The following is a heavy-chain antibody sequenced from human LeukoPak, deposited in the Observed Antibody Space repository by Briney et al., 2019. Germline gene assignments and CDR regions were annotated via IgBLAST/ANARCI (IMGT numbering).Heavy chain of an antibody. J-gene: IGHJ4*02. Sequence: SQTLSLTCVISGDSVSSNSAAWNWIRQSPSRGLEWLGRTYYRSKWYSYSAVSVKSRIIINPDTSKNQFSLQLNSVTPEDTAVYYCARDHYGDYGPVDYWGQGTLVTVSS. CDR1: GDSVSSNSAA. D-gene: IGHD4-17*01. CDR2: TYYRSKWYS. CDR3: ARDHYGDYGPVDY. V-gene: IGHV6-1*01.